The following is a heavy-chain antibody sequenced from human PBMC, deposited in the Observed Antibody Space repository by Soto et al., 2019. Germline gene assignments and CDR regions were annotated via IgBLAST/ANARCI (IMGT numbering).Heavy chain of an antibody. CDR2: IRSNTAVT. J-gene: IGHJ4*02. V-gene: IGHV3-23*01. CDR3: AKASDGGWPYYFDS. D-gene: IGHD2-15*01. Sequence: GGALRLSCVACRFSLYPFFMSQVRQAPGKGLEWVEAIRSNTAVTHYADSMRDRFTISRVNSANTIFLQMNSLRVEDSAVYFCAKASDGGWPYYFDSWGQGALVTVSS. CDR1: RFSLYPFF.